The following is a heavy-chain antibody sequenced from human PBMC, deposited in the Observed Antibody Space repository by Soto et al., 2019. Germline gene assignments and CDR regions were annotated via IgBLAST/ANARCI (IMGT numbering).Heavy chain of an antibody. Sequence: PSETLSLTCAVYGGSFSGYYWSWIRQPPGKGLEWIGEINHSGSTNYNPSLKSRVTISVDTSKNQFSLKLSSVTAADTAVYYCASLIPRTTVTTTGAGRLFDYWGQGTLVTVSS. V-gene: IGHV4-34*01. CDR3: ASLIPRTTVTTTGAGRLFDY. CDR2: INHSGST. D-gene: IGHD4-17*01. CDR1: GGSFSGYY. J-gene: IGHJ4*02.